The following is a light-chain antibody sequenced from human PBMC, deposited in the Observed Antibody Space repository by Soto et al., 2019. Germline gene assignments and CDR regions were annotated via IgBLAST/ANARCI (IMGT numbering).Light chain of an antibody. Sequence: AIRMTQSPSSFSASTGDRVTITCRASQDISSYLAWYQQKPGKAPKLLIYGASTLQSGVPSRFSGSGSGTDFTLTISCLQSEDFTPYYCQQYYSYVLTFGGGTKVEIK. CDR2: GAS. V-gene: IGKV1-8*01. CDR3: QQYYSYVLT. J-gene: IGKJ4*01. CDR1: QDISSY.